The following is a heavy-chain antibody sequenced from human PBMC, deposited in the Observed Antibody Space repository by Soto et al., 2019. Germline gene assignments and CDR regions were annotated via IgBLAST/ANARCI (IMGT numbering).Heavy chain of an antibody. D-gene: IGHD3-10*01. CDR3: ARDLSSVTMVRGAYPSWYFDY. V-gene: IGHV1-46*03. CDR2: INPSGGST. CDR1: GYTFTSYY. Sequence: ASVKVSCKASGYTFTSYYMHWVRQAPGQGLEWMGIINPSGGSTSYAQKFQGRVTMTRDTSTSTVYMELSSLRSEDTAVYYCARDLSSVTMVRGAYPSWYFDYWGQGTLVTVSS. J-gene: IGHJ4*02.